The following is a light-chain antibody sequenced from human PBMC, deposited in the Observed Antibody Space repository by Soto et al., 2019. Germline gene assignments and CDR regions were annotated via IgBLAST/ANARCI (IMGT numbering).Light chain of an antibody. CDR1: SGDVAIYDL. J-gene: IGLJ3*02. CDR2: EVT. V-gene: IGLV2-23*02. CDR3: SSYAGTVTLV. Sequence: QSALTQPASVSGSPGQSITISCTGTSGDVAIYDLVSWYQQYPGKAPQLIIYEVTKRPSGVSNHFSGSKSGNTASLTISGLQAEDEGDYYCSSYAGTVTLVFGGGTKVTVL.